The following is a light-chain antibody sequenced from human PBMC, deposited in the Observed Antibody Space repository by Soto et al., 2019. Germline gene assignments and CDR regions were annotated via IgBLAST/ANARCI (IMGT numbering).Light chain of an antibody. CDR2: END. V-gene: IGLV6-57*04. CDR1: SGSIATNY. J-gene: IGLJ3*02. CDR3: PSYDSRNLWV. Sequence: NFMLTQPHSVSESPGKTVTISCTRSSGSIATNYVQWYQQRPGSAPTTVIYENDQRPSGVPDRFSGSIDTSSNSASLTISGLKTEDETDYYCPSYDSRNLWVFGGGTKLTVL.